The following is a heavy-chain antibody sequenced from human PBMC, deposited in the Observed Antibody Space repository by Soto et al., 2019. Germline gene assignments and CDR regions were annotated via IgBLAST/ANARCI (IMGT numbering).Heavy chain of an antibody. Sequence: GGSLRLSCAASGFTFSSYGMHWVRQAPGKGLEWVAVIWYDGSNKYYADSVKGRFTISRDNSKNTLYLQMNSLRAEDTAVYYCAKEVKDGYNYYGMDVWGQGTTVTVSS. V-gene: IGHV3-33*06. J-gene: IGHJ6*02. CDR1: GFTFSSYG. CDR2: IWYDGSNK. D-gene: IGHD2-15*01. CDR3: AKEVKDGYNYYGMDV.